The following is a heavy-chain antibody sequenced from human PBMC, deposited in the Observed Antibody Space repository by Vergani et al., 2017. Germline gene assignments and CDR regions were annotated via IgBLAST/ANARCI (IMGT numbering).Heavy chain of an antibody. J-gene: IGHJ4*02. CDR1: GFTFSDYY. V-gene: IGHV3-11*05. CDR2: ISSSSSYT. D-gene: IGHD3-22*01. CDR3: ARETSGDSSGYYVDY. Sequence: QVQLVESGGGLVKPGGSLRLSCAASGFTFSDYYMSWIRQAPGKGLEWVSYISSSSSYTNYADSVKGRFTISRDNAKNSLYLQMNSLTAEDTAVYYCARETSGDSSGYYVDYWGQGTLVTVSS.